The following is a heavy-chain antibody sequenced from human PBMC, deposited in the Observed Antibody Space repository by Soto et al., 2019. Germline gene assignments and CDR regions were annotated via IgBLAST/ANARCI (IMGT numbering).Heavy chain of an antibody. CDR3: ARGRVAVGNFTS. J-gene: IGHJ4*02. Sequence: DVQLLESGGGLVQPEGSLRLSCAASGFTFSSYAMGWVRQGPGKGLEWVAVVSIGGSTHYADSVRGRFTISGDNSKTPLSWQMISLTAEDRPVYFCARGRVAVGNFTSWGQGALSPSP. CDR1: GFTFSSYA. D-gene: IGHD7-27*01. V-gene: IGHV3-23*01. CDR2: VSIGGST.